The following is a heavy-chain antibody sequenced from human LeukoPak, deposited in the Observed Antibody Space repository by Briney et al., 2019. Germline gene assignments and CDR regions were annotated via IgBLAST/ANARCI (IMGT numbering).Heavy chain of an antibody. V-gene: IGHV4-34*01. CDR1: GGSFSGYY. J-gene: IGHJ4*02. Sequence: SETLSLTCTVYGGSFSGYYWSWIRQPPGKGLEWIGEINHSGSTNYNPSLKGRVTISVDTSKNQFSLKLSSVTAADTAVYYCARVYVVVPAAMGTYYYGSGSYSLDYWGQGTLVTVSS. CDR3: ARVYVVVPAAMGTYYYGSGSYSLDY. CDR2: INHSGST. D-gene: IGHD3-10*01.